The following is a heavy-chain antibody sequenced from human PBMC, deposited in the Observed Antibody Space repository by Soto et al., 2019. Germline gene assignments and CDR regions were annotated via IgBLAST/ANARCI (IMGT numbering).Heavy chain of an antibody. CDR2: ISAYNGNT. J-gene: IGHJ6*02. V-gene: IGHV1-18*01. CDR3: ARVVVVATSDYHYYGMDV. D-gene: IGHD1-26*01. CDR1: GYTFTSYG. Sequence: AAVKVSCKASGYTFTSYGISWVRQAPGQGLEWMGWISAYNGNTNYAQKLQGRVTMTTDTSTSTAYMELRSLRSDDTAVYYCARVVVVATSDYHYYGMDVWGQGTTVPGSS.